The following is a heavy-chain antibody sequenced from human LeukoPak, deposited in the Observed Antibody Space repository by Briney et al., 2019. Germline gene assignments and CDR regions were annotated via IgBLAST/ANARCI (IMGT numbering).Heavy chain of an antibody. V-gene: IGHV3-7*01. Sequence: PGGSLRLSCAASGFTFSSYWMSWVRQAPGKGLEWVANIKQDGSEKYYVDSVKGRFTISRDNAKNSLYLQMNSLRAEDTAVYYCRGIQLWARTYAFAIWGQGTMVTVSS. CDR3: RGIQLWARTYAFAI. J-gene: IGHJ3*02. CDR1: GFTFSSYW. D-gene: IGHD5-18*01. CDR2: IKQDGSEK.